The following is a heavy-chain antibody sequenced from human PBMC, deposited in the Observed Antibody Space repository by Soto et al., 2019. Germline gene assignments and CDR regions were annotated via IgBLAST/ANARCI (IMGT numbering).Heavy chain of an antibody. J-gene: IGHJ5*02. CDR1: GGSISSYY. CDR3: ARGPSPTRWFDP. D-gene: IGHD4-17*01. Sequence: SETLSLTCTVSGGSISSYYWSWIRQPPGKGLEWIGYIYYSGSTNYNPSLKSRVTISVDTSKNQFSLKLSSVTAADTAVYYCARGPSPTRWFDPWGQGTLVTVSS. V-gene: IGHV4-59*12. CDR2: IYYSGST.